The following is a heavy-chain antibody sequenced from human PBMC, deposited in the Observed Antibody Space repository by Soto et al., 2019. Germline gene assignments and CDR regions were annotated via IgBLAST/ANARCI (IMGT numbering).Heavy chain of an antibody. CDR3: ARSANTWTGTRYFPH. J-gene: IGHJ1*01. V-gene: IGHV1-46*01. Sequence: ASVKVSCKASGYTFTSYYMHWVRRAPGQGLEWMEIINPSGGSTGYAQKFHGRVTMTRDTSTSTAYMELSSLRSEDTAVYYCARSANTWTGTRYFPHWGLGTLVTVSS. CDR2: INPSGGST. D-gene: IGHD1-1*01. CDR1: GYTFTSYY.